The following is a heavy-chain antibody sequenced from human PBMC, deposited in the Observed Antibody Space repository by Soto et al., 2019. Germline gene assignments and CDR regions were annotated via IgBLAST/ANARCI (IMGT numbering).Heavy chain of an antibody. CDR2: MNPNSGNT. D-gene: IGHD4-17*01. V-gene: IGHV1-8*01. J-gene: IGHJ4*02. CDR3: ARTLYGDNVDY. CDR1: GYTLTSYD. Sequence: QVQLVQSGAEVKKPGASLKVSCKASGYTLTSYDFNGVRQATGKGFEGLGWMNPNSGNTAYAQKFQGRVTMTRNTSISKAYMELSSLRSEDTAVYYCARTLYGDNVDYWGQVTLVTVSS.